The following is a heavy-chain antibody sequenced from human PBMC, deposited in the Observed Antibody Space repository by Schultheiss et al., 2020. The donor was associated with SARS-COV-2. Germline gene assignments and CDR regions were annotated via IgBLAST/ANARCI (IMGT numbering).Heavy chain of an antibody. D-gene: IGHD4-11*01. CDR1: GGSFSGNY. V-gene: IGHV4-59*01. CDR3: AAETTVTTYGMDV. Sequence: SETLSLTCAVYGGSFSGNYWSWIRQPPGKGLEWIGYIYYSGSTNYNPSLKSRVIMSLDTSKNQFSLKLSSVTAADTAVYYCAAETTVTTYGMDVWGQGTTVTVSS. J-gene: IGHJ6*02. CDR2: IYYSGST.